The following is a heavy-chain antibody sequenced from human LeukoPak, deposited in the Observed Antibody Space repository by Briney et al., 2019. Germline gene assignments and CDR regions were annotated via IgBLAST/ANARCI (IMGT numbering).Heavy chain of an antibody. Sequence: GGSLRLSCAASGFTFNNAWMSWVRQAPGKGLEWVGRIKSKADGGTTDYAAPVRGRFTISRDDSKNTLYLQMNSLKSEDTAMYYCTTDDPVNRSWGQGTLVTVSS. D-gene: IGHD2/OR15-2a*01. V-gene: IGHV3-15*01. CDR3: TTDDPVNRS. CDR1: GFTFNNAW. CDR2: IKSKADGGTT. J-gene: IGHJ4*02.